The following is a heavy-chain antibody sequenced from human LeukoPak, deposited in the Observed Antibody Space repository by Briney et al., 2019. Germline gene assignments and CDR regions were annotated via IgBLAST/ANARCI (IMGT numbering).Heavy chain of an antibody. CDR1: GFAFSNYG. CDR3: VRGGSCSAAGFLYLPFEF. Sequence: PGGSLRLSCGVSGFAFSNYGMNWVRQTPGKGLEWVSYISNASNAIYYADSVRGRFTISRDNAKKSLYLQLNSLRAEDTAVYYCVRGGSCSAAGFLYLPFEFWGQGTLVTVSS. J-gene: IGHJ4*02. CDR2: ISNASNAI. D-gene: IGHD2-15*01. V-gene: IGHV3-48*01.